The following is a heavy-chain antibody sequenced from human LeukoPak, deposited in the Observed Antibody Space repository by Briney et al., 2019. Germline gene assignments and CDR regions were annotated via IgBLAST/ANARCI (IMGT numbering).Heavy chain of an antibody. CDR3: AKDKIVVVTANWFDP. D-gene: IGHD2-21*02. J-gene: IGHJ5*02. Sequence: SVTVSCKASGGTFSSYAISWVRQAPGQGLEWMGRIIPILGIANYAQKFQGRVTITADKSTSTAYMELSSLRSEDTAVYYCAKDKIVVVTANWFDPWGQGTLVTVSS. V-gene: IGHV1-69*04. CDR1: GGTFSSYA. CDR2: IIPILGIA.